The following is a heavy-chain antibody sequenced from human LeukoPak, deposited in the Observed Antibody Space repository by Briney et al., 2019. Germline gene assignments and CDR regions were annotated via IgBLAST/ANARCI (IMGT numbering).Heavy chain of an antibody. CDR2: IYYSGST. D-gene: IGHD6-13*01. CDR1: GGSISSGDYY. Sequence: SETLSLTCTVSGGSISSGDYYWSWIRQPPGKGLEWIGYIYYSGSTYYNPSLKSRVTISVDTSKNQFSLKLSSVTAADTAVCYCVRGGGAAAGTDWFDPWGQGTLVTVSS. V-gene: IGHV4-30-4*01. J-gene: IGHJ5*02. CDR3: VRGGGAAAGTDWFDP.